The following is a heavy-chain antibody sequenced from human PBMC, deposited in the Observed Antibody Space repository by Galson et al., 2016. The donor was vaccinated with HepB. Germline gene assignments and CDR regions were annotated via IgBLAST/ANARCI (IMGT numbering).Heavy chain of an antibody. J-gene: IGHJ4*02. Sequence: SETLSLTCTVSGGSISSSSHSWGWIRQPPGKGLEWIGSINYSGNTYYNPSLEGRVTISVDTSKNQFSLKLSSVTAPDTAVYFCARHIYSSMGGKRLARLDFWGQGTLVTVSS. V-gene: IGHV4-39*01. CDR1: GGSISSSSHS. CDR3: ARHIYSSMGGKRLARLDF. D-gene: IGHD1-26*01. CDR2: INYSGNT.